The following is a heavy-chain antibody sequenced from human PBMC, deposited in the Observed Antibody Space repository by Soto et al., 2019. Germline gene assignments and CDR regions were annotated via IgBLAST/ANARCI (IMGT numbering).Heavy chain of an antibody. CDR1: KSILTGYG. V-gene: IGHV3-30*02. J-gene: IGHJ4*02. CDR2: IRFDGTDE. Sequence: QVLLVESGGGVAQPGGSMRLSCAASKSILTGYGMHWVRQTPGKGLEWVAVIRFDGTDEHYADSVKGQFIISRDNSKNMLYLHMKSLRVEYTALYYCARDGNGGTSFRGFLDDWGQGTLVTVSS. D-gene: IGHD1-1*01. CDR3: ARDGNGGTSFRGFLDD.